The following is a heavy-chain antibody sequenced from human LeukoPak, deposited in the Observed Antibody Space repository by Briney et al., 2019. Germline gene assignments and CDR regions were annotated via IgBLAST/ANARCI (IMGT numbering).Heavy chain of an antibody. J-gene: IGHJ3*02. D-gene: IGHD2-2*01. Sequence: GGSLRLSCAASGFTLSNYWMSWVRQAPGKGLEWVANIKQDGSEKYYVDSVKGRFAISRDNAKNSLYLQMNSLRAEDTAVYYCARANQLLSSAFDIWGQGTMVTVSS. V-gene: IGHV3-7*01. CDR3: ARANQLLSSAFDI. CDR1: GFTLSNYW. CDR2: IKQDGSEK.